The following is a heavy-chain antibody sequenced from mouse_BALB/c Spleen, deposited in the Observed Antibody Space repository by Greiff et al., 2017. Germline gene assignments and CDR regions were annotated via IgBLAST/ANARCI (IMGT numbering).Heavy chain of an antibody. V-gene: IGHV5-6-3*01. D-gene: IGHD1-1*01. Sequence: EVKVVESGGGLVQPGGSLKLSCAASGFTFSSYGMSWVRQTPDKRLELVATINSNGGSTYYPDSVKGRFTISRDNAKNTLYLQMSSLKSEDTAMYYCAREGYFITTVVAENYFDYWGQGTTLTVSS. CDR2: INSNGGST. CDR1: GFTFSSYG. CDR3: AREGYFITTVVAENYFDY. J-gene: IGHJ2*01.